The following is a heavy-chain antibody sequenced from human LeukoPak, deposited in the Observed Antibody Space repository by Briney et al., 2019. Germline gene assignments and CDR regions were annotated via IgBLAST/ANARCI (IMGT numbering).Heavy chain of an antibody. J-gene: IGHJ6*03. Sequence: SETLSLTCTVSGGSISSYYWSWIRQPPGKGLEWIGYIYYSGSTNYNPSLKSRVTISVDTSKNQFSLKLSSVTAADTAVYYCATVDYSTGYYMDVWGKGTTVTVSS. CDR1: GGSISSYY. V-gene: IGHV4-59*01. CDR3: ATVDYSTGYYMDV. D-gene: IGHD4-11*01. CDR2: IYYSGST.